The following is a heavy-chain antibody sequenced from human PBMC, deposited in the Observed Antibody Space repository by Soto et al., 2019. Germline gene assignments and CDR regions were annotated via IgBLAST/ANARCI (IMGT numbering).Heavy chain of an antibody. V-gene: IGHV3-23*01. D-gene: IGHD3-10*01. J-gene: IGHJ3*02. CDR1: GFTFSSYA. CDR3: AKAVLPIDAFDI. Sequence: VGSLRLSCAASGFTFSSYAMSWVRQAPGKGLEWVSAISGSGGSTYYADSVKGRFTISRDNSKNTLYLQMNSLRAEDTAVYYCAKAVLPIDAFDIWGQGTMVTVSS. CDR2: ISGSGGST.